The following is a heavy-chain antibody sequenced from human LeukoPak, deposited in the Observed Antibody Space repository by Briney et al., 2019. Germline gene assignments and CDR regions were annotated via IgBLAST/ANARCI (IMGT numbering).Heavy chain of an antibody. D-gene: IGHD2-2*01. CDR2: IYYSGST. Sequence: SETLSLTCTVSGGSISSYYWSWIRQPPGKGLEGIGYIYYSGSTNYNPSLKSRVTISVDTSKNQFSLKLSSVTAADTAVYYCARNGGDEVVPAAIDFDYWGQGTLVTVSS. CDR3: ARNGGDEVVPAAIDFDY. CDR1: GGSISSYY. J-gene: IGHJ4*02. V-gene: IGHV4-59*01.